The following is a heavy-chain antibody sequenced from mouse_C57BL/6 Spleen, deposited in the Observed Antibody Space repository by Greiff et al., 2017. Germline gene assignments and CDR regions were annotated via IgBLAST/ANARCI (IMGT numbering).Heavy chain of an antibody. Sequence: QVHVKQPGAELVKPGASVKLSCKASGYTFTSYWMQWVKQRPGQGLEWIGEIDPSDSYTNYNQKFKGKATLTVDTSSSTAYMQLSSLTSEDSAVYYCARSRFYSNYGGYYWGQGTTLTVSS. CDR3: ARSRFYSNYGGYY. D-gene: IGHD2-5*01. J-gene: IGHJ2*01. CDR1: GYTFTSYW. CDR2: IDPSDSYT. V-gene: IGHV1-50*01.